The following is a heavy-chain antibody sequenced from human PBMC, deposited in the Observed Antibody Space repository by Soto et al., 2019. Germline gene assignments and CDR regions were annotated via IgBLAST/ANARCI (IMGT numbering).Heavy chain of an antibody. CDR1: GYTFTSYD. Sequence: GASVKVSCKASGYTFTSYDINWVRQATGQGLEWMGWMNPNSGNTGYAQKFQGRVTMTRNTSISTAYMELSSLRSEDTAVYYCARAEGYDFWSGYHNWFDPWGQGTLVTVSS. D-gene: IGHD3-3*01. CDR3: ARAEGYDFWSGYHNWFDP. CDR2: MNPNSGNT. J-gene: IGHJ5*02. V-gene: IGHV1-8*01.